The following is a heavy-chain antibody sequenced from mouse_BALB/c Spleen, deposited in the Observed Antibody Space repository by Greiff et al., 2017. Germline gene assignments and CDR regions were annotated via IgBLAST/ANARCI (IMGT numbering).Heavy chain of an antibody. V-gene: IGHV1-62-2*01. CDR1: GYTFTEYI. J-gene: IGHJ1*01. Sequence: LQESGAELVKPGASVKLSCKASGYTFTEYIIHWVKQRSGQGLEWIGWFYPGSGSIKYNEKFKDKTTLTADKSSSTAYMQLSSLTSEDSAVDYCARRGNSYFDVWGAGTTVTVSS. CDR2: FYPGSGSI. D-gene: IGHD2-1*01. CDR3: ARRGNSYFDV.